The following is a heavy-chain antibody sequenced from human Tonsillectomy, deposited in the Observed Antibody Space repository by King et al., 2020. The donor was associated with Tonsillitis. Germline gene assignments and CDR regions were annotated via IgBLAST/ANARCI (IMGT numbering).Heavy chain of an antibody. Sequence: QLVQSGGGVVQPGRSLRLSCAASGFTFSSYAMHWVRQAPGKGLEWVAVISYDGSNKYYADSVKGRVTISRDNSKNTLYLQMNSLRAEDTAVYYCARVRAGYYYGSSSMDVWGQGTTVTVSS. CDR3: ARVRAGYYYGSSSMDV. V-gene: IGHV3-30*04. CDR2: ISYDGSNK. D-gene: IGHD3-10*01. CDR1: GFTFSSYA. J-gene: IGHJ6*02.